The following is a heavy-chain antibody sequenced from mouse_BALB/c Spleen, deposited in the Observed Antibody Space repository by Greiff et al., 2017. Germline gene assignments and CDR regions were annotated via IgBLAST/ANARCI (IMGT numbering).Heavy chain of an antibody. D-gene: IGHD1-1*01. Sequence: VKLQQSAAELARPGASVKMSCKASGYTFTSYTMHWVKQRPGQGLEWIGYINPSSGYTEYNQKFKDKTTLTADKSSSTAYMQLSSLTSEDSAVYYCARRGLTTVGAMDYWGQGTSVTVSS. CDR3: ARRGLTTVGAMDY. CDR1: GYTFTSYT. J-gene: IGHJ4*01. CDR2: INPSSGYT. V-gene: IGHV1-4*02.